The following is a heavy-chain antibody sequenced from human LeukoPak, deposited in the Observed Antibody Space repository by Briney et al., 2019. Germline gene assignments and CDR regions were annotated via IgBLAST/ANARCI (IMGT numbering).Heavy chain of an antibody. D-gene: IGHD3-10*01. CDR1: HYTFTSYG. CDR2: INAYNGDT. CDR3: ARDGSGVWFDY. V-gene: IGHV1-18*01. Sequence: ASVKVSCKASHYTFTSYGISWVRQAPGQGLEWIAWINAYNGDTNYAQKLQGRVTLTTDTSTNTAYMELRSLRSDDTAVYYCARDGSGVWFDYWGQGTLVTVSS. J-gene: IGHJ4*02.